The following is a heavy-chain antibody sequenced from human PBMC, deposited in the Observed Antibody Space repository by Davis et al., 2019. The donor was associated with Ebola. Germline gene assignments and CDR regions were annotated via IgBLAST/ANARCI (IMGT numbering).Heavy chain of an antibody. D-gene: IGHD3-10*01. V-gene: IGHV4-34*01. Sequence: MPSETLSLTCTIYGDSFSGYYWNWIRLPPGKGLEWIGEINHSGSTNYNPSLKSRVTISVDTSKNQFSLKLSSVTAADTAVYYCARVSRVYYYYGMDVWGQGTTVTVSS. CDR1: GDSFSGYY. CDR3: ARVSRVYYYYGMDV. J-gene: IGHJ6*02. CDR2: INHSGST.